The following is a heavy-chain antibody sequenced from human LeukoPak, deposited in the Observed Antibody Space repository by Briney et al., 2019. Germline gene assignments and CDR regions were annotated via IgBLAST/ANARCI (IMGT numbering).Heavy chain of an antibody. CDR3: ASLSWYPSGYFDY. Sequence: SETLSLTCTVSGYSISSGYYWGWIRQPPGKGLEWIGYIYYSGSTSYNPSLKSRVTISVDTSKNQFSLKLSSVTAADTAVYYCASLSWYPSGYFDYWGQGTLVTVSS. CDR2: IYYSGST. D-gene: IGHD1-26*01. V-gene: IGHV4-61*01. J-gene: IGHJ4*02. CDR1: GYSISSGYY.